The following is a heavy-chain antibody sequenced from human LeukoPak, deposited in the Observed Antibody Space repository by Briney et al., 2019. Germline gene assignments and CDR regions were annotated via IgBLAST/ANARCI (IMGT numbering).Heavy chain of an antibody. CDR2: IRYDGSNK. J-gene: IGHJ4*02. D-gene: IGHD2-2*01. Sequence: GGSLRLSCAASGFIVSIKYMSCVRQAPGKGLEWVAFIRYDGSNKYYADSVKGRFTISRDNSKNTLYLQMNSLRAEDTAVYYCAKSIAQLSSTSCKALDYWGQGTLVTVSS. CDR3: AKSIAQLSSTSCKALDY. CDR1: GFIVSIKY. V-gene: IGHV3-30*02.